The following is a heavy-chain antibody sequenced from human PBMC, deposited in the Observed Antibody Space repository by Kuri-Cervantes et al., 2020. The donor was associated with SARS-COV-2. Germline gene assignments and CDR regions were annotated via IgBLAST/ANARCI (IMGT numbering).Heavy chain of an antibody. CDR1: GFTFSSYE. V-gene: IGHV3-74*01. CDR2: INNDGSST. D-gene: IGHD1-1*01. CDR3: VRDGDHWNFDY. Sequence: GESLKISCAASGFTFSSYEMNWVRQAPGKGLVWVSHINNDGSSTNYADSVKGRFTISRDNAKNTLYLQMNSLRADDTAVYYCVRDGDHWNFDYWGQGTLVTVSS. J-gene: IGHJ4*02.